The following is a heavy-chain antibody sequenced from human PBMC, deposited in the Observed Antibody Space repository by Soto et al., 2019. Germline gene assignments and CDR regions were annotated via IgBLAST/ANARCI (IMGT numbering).Heavy chain of an antibody. CDR2: IYYSGST. V-gene: IGHV4-59*01. D-gene: IGHD3-10*01. CDR3: ARTYGRHFDY. J-gene: IGHJ4*02. CDR1: GGSISSYY. Sequence: PSETLSLTCTVSGGSISSYYWSWIRQPPGKGLEWIGYIYYSGSTNYNPSLKSRVTISVDTSKNQFSLKLSSVTAADTALYYCARTYGRHFDYWGQGTLVTVSS.